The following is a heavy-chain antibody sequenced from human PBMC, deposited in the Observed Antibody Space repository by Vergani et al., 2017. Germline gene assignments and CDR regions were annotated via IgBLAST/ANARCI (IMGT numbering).Heavy chain of an antibody. J-gene: IGHJ4*02. CDR2: IRYDGSYK. D-gene: IGHD1-26*01. Sequence: QVQVVESGGGVVQPGGSLRLSCAASGFTFSNYGMHWVRQAPGKGLEWVAFIRYDGSYKYYADSVKGRFTISRDNSKNTLYLQMNSLRAEDTAVYYCAKSKTGGSYLFDYWGQGTLVTVSS. V-gene: IGHV3-30*02. CDR3: AKSKTGGSYLFDY. CDR1: GFTFSNYG.